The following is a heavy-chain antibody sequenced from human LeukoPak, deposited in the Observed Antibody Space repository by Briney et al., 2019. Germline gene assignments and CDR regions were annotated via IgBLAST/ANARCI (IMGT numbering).Heavy chain of an antibody. J-gene: IGHJ4*02. CDR3: ARGAVLVGAAFDY. CDR2: IYHSGST. D-gene: IGHD2-15*01. V-gene: IGHV4-39*07. Sequence: SETLSLTCTVSGGSISSSSYYWGWIRQPPGKGLKWIGSIYHSGSTYYNPSLKSRVTISVDTSKNQFSLKLSSVTAADTAVYYCARGAVLVGAAFDYWGQGTLVTVSS. CDR1: GGSISSSSYY.